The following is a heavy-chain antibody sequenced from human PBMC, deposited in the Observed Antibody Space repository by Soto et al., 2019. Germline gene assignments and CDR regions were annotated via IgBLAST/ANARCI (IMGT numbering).Heavy chain of an antibody. V-gene: IGHV1-8*01. D-gene: IGHD3-10*01. CDR1: GYTFTSYE. CDR3: ARGELLWFGELLR. Sequence: QVQLVQSGAEVKKPGASVKVSCKASGYTFTSYEINWERQATGQGLEWMGWMNPNSGDTGYAQKFQGRVTMTRNTSISTAYMELSSLRSEDTAVYYCARGELLWFGELLRWGQGTLVTVSS. CDR2: MNPNSGDT. J-gene: IGHJ4*02.